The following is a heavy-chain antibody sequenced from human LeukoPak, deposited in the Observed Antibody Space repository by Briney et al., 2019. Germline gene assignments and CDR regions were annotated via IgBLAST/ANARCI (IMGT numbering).Heavy chain of an antibody. CDR3: ARLWFGELSPFDY. CDR2: IYYSGST. J-gene: IGHJ4*02. V-gene: IGHV4-59*12. Sequence: SETLSLTCTVSGGSISSYYWSWIRQPPGKGLEWIGYIYYSGSTNHKSSLKSRVTISVDTSKNQFSLKLSSVTAADTAVYYCARLWFGELSPFDYWGQGTLVTVSS. D-gene: IGHD3-10*01. CDR1: GGSISSYY.